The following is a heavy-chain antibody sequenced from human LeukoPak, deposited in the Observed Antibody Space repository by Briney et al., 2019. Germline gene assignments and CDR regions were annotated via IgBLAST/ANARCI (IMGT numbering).Heavy chain of an antibody. D-gene: IGHD5-18*01. J-gene: IGHJ4*02. Sequence: SETLSLTCTVSGYSISSGYYWGWIRQAPGKGLEWIGSIYHSGSTYYRSSLRSRVTISLDTSKNQFSLKLSSVTAADTAVYYCARARHGYIYGYRPNELGHFFDYWGQGTLVTVSS. CDR1: GYSISSGYY. CDR2: IYHSGST. CDR3: ARARHGYIYGYRPNELGHFFDY. V-gene: IGHV4-38-2*02.